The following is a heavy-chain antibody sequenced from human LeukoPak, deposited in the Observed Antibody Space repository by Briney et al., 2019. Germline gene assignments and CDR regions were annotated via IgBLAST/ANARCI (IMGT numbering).Heavy chain of an antibody. CDR1: GGSISSSSYY. D-gene: IGHD1-26*01. CDR3: AGSIVGATPDAFDI. Sequence: SETLSLTCTVSGGSISSSSYYWGWIRQPPGKGLEWIGSIYYSGSTYYNSSLNSRVTISVNTSKNQFSLNMRSVTAADTAVYYCAGSIVGATPDAFDIWGQGTMVTVSS. J-gene: IGHJ3*02. V-gene: IGHV4-39*07. CDR2: IYYSGST.